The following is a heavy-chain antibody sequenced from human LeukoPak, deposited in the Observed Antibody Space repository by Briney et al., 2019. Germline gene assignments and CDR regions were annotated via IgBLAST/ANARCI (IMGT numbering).Heavy chain of an antibody. V-gene: IGHV3-15*01. Sequence: PGGSLRLSCAASGFTSSNAWMSWVRQAPGKGLEWVGRIKSKTDGGTTDYAAPVKGRFTISRDDSKNTLYLQMNSLKTEDTAVYYCTPQWLVPWDAFDIWGQGTMVTVSS. CDR3: TPQWLVPWDAFDI. CDR1: GFTSSNAW. CDR2: IKSKTDGGTT. D-gene: IGHD6-19*01. J-gene: IGHJ3*02.